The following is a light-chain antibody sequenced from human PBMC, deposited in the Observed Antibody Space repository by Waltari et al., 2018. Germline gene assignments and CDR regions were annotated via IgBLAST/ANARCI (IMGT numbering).Light chain of an antibody. CDR1: W. Sequence: WIAWDKHKPGKAPKLRIYAASSLQTGVPERFSGGGSRTEFTLTISSRRPEDFGTYYCQQVRSFPITFGPGTKVDMK. CDR3: QQVRSFPIT. CDR2: AAS. V-gene: IGKV1-12*01. J-gene: IGKJ3*01.